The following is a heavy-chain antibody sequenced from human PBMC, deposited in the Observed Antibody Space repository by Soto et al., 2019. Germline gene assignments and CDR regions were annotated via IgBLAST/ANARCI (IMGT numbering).Heavy chain of an antibody. CDR1: GYTFTGYY. J-gene: IGHJ6*02. D-gene: IGHD3-3*01. CDR2: INPNSGGT. CDR3: ARDIADYDFWSRYYYGMDV. V-gene: IGHV1-2*02. Sequence: QVQLVQSGAEVKKPGASVKVSCKASGYTFTGYYMHWVRQAPGQGLEWLGWINPNSGGTNYAQKFQGRVTMTRDTSISTAYMELSRRRYDDTAVYYCARDIADYDFWSRYYYGMDVWGQGTTVTVSS.